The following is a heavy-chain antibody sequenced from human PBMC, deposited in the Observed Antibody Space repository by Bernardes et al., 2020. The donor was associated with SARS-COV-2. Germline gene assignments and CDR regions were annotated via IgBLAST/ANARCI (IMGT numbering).Heavy chain of an antibody. D-gene: IGHD6-19*01. J-gene: IGHJ4*02. V-gene: IGHV3-30*03. CDR2: IPYEGSKK. CDR1: GFNFDNFG. CDR3: ARGALDGSGRYIIDY. Sequence: SLILSCAASGFNFDNFGMHWVRQAPGKGLEWVAVIPYEGSKKYYADSVEGRFTISKDNSKNTVYLEMNSLRPEDTAVYYWARGALDGSGRYIIDYWGQGTLVTVSS.